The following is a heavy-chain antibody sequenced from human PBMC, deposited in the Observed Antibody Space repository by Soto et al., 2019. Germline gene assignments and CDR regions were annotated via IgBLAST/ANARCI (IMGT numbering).Heavy chain of an antibody. CDR2: IYYSGST. CDR1: GGSISSFY. V-gene: IGHV4-59*01. Sequence: SETLSLTCTVSGGSISSFYWSWIRQPPGKGLEWIGYIYYSGSTNYDPSLKSRVTISVDTSKNQFSLKLSSVTAADTAVYYCARMAMIYYDIDAFDIWGQGTMVTVSS. D-gene: IGHD3-22*01. CDR3: ARMAMIYYDIDAFDI. J-gene: IGHJ3*02.